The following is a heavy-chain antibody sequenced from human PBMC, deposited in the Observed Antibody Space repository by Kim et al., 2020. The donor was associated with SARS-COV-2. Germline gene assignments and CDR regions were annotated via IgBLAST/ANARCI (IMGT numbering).Heavy chain of an antibody. Sequence: PSVKVSCKASGGTFSSYAISWVRQAPGQGLEWMGGIIPIFGTANYAQKFQGRVTITADESTSTAYMELSSLRSEDTAVYYCARSSSGYYYIEGGYYGMDVWGQGTTVTVSS. V-gene: IGHV1-69*13. CDR3: ARSSSGYYYIEGGYYGMDV. CDR1: GGTFSSYA. CDR2: IIPIFGTA. D-gene: IGHD3-22*01. J-gene: IGHJ6*02.